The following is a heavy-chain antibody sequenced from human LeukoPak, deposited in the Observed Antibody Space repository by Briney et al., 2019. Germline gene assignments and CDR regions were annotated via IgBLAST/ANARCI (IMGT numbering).Heavy chain of an antibody. V-gene: IGHV3-33*01. CDR3: AREQYGSDDALDI. CDR1: GFTFSSYG. D-gene: IGHD4-17*01. CDR2: IWFDGSNK. Sequence: PGGSLRLSCAASGFTFSSYGMHWVRQAPGKGLEWVAVIWFDGSNKYCADSVKGRFTVSRDNSKNTMDLQMNSLRAEDTAVYYCAREQYGSDDALDIWGQGTMVTVSS. J-gene: IGHJ3*02.